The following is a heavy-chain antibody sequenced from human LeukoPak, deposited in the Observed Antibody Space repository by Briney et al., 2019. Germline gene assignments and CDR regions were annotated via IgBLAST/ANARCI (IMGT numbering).Heavy chain of an antibody. D-gene: IGHD6-19*01. CDR2: IYYSGST. J-gene: IGHJ2*01. CDR1: DGSISSYY. V-gene: IGHV4-59*01. CDR3: ARDITVAGTGWYFDL. Sequence: PSETLSLTCSVSDGSISSYYWSWIRQPPGKGLEWIGYIYYSGSTNYNPSLKGRVTISVDTSKNQFSLKLRSVTAADTAVYYCARDITVAGTGWYFDLWGRGTLVTVSS.